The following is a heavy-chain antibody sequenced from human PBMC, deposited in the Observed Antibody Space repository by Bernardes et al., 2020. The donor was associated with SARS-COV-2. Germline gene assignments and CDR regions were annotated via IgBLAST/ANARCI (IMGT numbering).Heavy chain of an antibody. D-gene: IGHD6-19*01. CDR2: IYPGDSET. J-gene: IGHJ4*02. CDR3: ATSPILSGWPFDH. V-gene: IGHV5-51*01. CDR1: GYNFNTQW. Sequence: GASLKISCGGSGYNFNTQWVAWVRKVAGKGLEYMGIIYPGDSETKYGPSFQGRVTISADKSINTVYLQWNRLEASDTAMYYCATSPILSGWPFDHWGQGTLITVSS.